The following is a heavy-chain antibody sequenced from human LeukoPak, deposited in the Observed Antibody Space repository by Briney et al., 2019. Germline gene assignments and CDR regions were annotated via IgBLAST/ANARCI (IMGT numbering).Heavy chain of an antibody. CDR1: GFTFSSYA. V-gene: IGHV3-23*01. D-gene: IGHD6-13*01. J-gene: IGHJ4*02. CDR2: ISGSGGST. Sequence: GGSLRLSCSAYGFTFSSYAMSWVRQAPGKGLEWVSAISGSGGSTYYADSVKGRFTISRDNSKNTLYPHMNSLRAEDTAVYYCAKDEQQLRLLFDYWGQGTLVTVSS. CDR3: AKDEQQLRLLFDY.